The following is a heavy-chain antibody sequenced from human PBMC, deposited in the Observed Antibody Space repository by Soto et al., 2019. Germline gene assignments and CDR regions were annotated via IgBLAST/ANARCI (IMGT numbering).Heavy chain of an antibody. Sequence: QVQLVESGGGVVQPGRSLRLSCAASGFSFTTYGLHWVRQAPGKGLEWVAVIWYDGSNQYYADSVKGRFTISRDNSKNILYLEMNSLRVDDTAVYYCVKDHCGGDCYSAPYFDYGGQGTLVTVSS. D-gene: IGHD2-21*02. CDR2: IWYDGSNQ. V-gene: IGHV3-33*06. J-gene: IGHJ4*02. CDR3: VKDHCGGDCYSAPYFDY. CDR1: GFSFTTYG.